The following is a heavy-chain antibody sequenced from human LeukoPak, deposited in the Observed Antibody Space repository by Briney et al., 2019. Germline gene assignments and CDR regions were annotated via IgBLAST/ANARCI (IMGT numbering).Heavy chain of an antibody. D-gene: IGHD3-3*01. CDR2: IYYSGST. V-gene: IGHV4-39*01. Sequence: MSSETLSLTCTVSGGSISSSSYYWGWIRQPPGKGLEWIGSIYYSGSTYYNPSLKSRVTISVDTSKNQFSLKLSSVTAADTAVYYCARQDDFWSGYYFFDYWGQGTLVTVSS. J-gene: IGHJ4*02. CDR3: ARQDDFWSGYYFFDY. CDR1: GGSISSSSYY.